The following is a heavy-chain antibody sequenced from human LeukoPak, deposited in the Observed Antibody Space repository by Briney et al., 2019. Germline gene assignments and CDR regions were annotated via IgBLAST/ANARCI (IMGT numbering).Heavy chain of an antibody. CDR2: IIPIFGTA. J-gene: IGHJ6*02. V-gene: IGHV1-69*13. D-gene: IGHD3-22*01. Sequence: ASVKVSCKASGGTFSSYAISWVRQAPGQGLEWMGGIIPIFGTANYAQKFQGRVTITADESTSTAYMELSSLRSEDTAVYYCARSNYDSSGYLLYYYGMDVWGQGTTVTFSS. CDR3: ARSNYDSSGYLLYYYGMDV. CDR1: GGTFSSYA.